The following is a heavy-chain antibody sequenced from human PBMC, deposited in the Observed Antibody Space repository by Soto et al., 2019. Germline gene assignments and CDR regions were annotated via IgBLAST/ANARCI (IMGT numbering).Heavy chain of an antibody. D-gene: IGHD2-2*01. V-gene: IGHV3-23*01. CDR2: ISGSGGST. J-gene: IGHJ4*02. Sequence: GGSLRLSCAASGFTFSSYAMSWVRQAPGKGLEWVSAISGSGGSTYYADSVKGRFTISRDNSKNTLYLQMNSLRAEDTAVYYCAKDLTALPPHFNIVVVPAATFDYWGQGTLVTVSS. CDR3: AKDLTALPPHFNIVVVPAATFDY. CDR1: GFTFSSYA.